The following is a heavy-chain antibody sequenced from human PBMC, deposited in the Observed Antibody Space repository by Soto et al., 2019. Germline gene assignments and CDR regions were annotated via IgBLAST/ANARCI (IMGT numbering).Heavy chain of an antibody. J-gene: IGHJ3*01. CDR3: ARSRSWDGRDF. Sequence: PSETLSLTCAVSGGSVSSGDFSWCWIRQPPGKGLEWVGYIYHSGTTYYHPSLKRRLTISLDRSNNQFSLKLASVTASDSAVYLCARSRSWDGRDFWGQGALVTVSS. CDR2: IYHSGTT. CDR1: GGSVSSGDFS. V-gene: IGHV4-30-2*01. D-gene: IGHD3-10*01.